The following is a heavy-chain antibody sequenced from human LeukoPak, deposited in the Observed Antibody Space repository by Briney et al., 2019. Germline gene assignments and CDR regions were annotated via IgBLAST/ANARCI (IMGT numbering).Heavy chain of an antibody. D-gene: IGHD2-8*02. V-gene: IGHV1-8*01. J-gene: IGHJ4*02. CDR2: VNPDSGKT. Sequence: ASVKVSCKASGYTFTSFEINWVRQCTGQGLEWMGWVNPDSGKTAYALKFQDRLIMTTNISLSTVYMELASLKSEDTAVYYCARRVAGGVFWGQGTMVTVS. CDR1: GYTFTSFE. CDR3: ARRVAGGVF.